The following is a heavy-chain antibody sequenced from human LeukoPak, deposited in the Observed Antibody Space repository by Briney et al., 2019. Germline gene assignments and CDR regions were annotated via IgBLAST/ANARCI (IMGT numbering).Heavy chain of an antibody. V-gene: IGHV4-34*01. D-gene: IGHD3-10*01. CDR2: INHSGST. Sequence: SETLSLTCAVYGGSFSGYYWSWIRQPPGKGLEWIGEINHSGSTNYNPSLKSRVTISVDTSKTQFSLKLSSVTAADTAVYYCASGSEIRYYYYGMDVWGKGTTVTVSS. CDR3: ASGSEIRYYYYGMDV. CDR1: GGSFSGYY. J-gene: IGHJ6*04.